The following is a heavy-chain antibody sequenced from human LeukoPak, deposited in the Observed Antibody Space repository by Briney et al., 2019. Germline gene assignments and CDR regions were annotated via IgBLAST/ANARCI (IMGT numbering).Heavy chain of an antibody. CDR2: IIPVFGTA. CDR3: ASARLAPYPNPADY. J-gene: IGHJ4*02. CDR1: GGSFRSYG. V-gene: IGHV1-69*05. D-gene: IGHD6-19*01. Sequence: SVKVSCKASGGSFRSYGVSWVRQAPGQGLDWVGRIIPVFGTATYAQKLQGRVTMTTDTSTSTAYMELRSLRSDDTAVYYCASARLAPYPNPADYWGQGTLVTVSS.